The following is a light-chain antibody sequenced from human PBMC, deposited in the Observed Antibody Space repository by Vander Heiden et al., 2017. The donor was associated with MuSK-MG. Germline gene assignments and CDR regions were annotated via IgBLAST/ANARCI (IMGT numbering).Light chain of an antibody. CDR2: EVS. CDR3: SSYAGSNNLV. Sequence: QSALTQPPSASGSPGQSVTLSCTGNSSDVVGYNYVSWYQQHPAKAPNLMIYEVSKRPSGVPDRFSGSKSGNTASLTVSGLQAEDEADYYCSSYAGSNNLVFGGGTKLTVL. V-gene: IGLV2-8*01. J-gene: IGLJ2*01. CDR1: SSDVVGYNY.